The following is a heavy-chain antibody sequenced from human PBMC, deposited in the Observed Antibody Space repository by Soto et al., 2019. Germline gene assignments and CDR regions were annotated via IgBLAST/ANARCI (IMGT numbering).Heavy chain of an antibody. CDR1: VYTLSVYA. J-gene: IGHJ4*02. D-gene: IGHD2-15*01. Sequence: LVNGDRKGSVYTLSVYAVHWVRQNQGQRLEWMGWINAGNGNTKYSQKFQGRVTITRDTSASTAYMELSSLRSEDTAVYYCARKEGYWSGGSCLDYWGQGTLVTVSS. CDR3: ARKEGYWSGGSCLDY. V-gene: IGHV1-3*01. CDR2: INAGNGNT.